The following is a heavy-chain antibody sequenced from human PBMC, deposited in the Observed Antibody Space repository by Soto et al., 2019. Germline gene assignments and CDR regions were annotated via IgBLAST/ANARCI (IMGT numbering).Heavy chain of an antibody. V-gene: IGHV3-30-3*01. J-gene: IGHJ6*02. CDR2: ISYDGSNK. D-gene: IGHD6-25*01. CDR1: GFTFSSYA. Sequence: QGQLVESGGGVVQPGRSLRLSCAASGFTFSSYAMHWVRQAPGKGLERVAVISYDGSNKYYADSVKGRFTISRDNSKNTLYLQMNSLRAEDTAVYYCARGAALGQRGYAMDVWGQGTTVTVSS. CDR3: ARGAALGQRGYAMDV.